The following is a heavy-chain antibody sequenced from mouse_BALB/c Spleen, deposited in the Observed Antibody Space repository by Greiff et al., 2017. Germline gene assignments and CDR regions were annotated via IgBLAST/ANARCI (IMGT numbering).Heavy chain of an antibody. CDR2: IDPENGNT. V-gene: IGHV14-1*02. D-gene: IGHD4-1*01. CDR3: APGGTGTGLCAY. J-gene: IGHJ3*01. Sequence: VQLQQSGAELVRPGALVKLSCKASGFNIKDYYMHWVKQRPEQGLEWIGWIDPENGNTIYDPKFQGKASITADTSSNTAYLQLSSLTSEDTAVYYCAPGGTGTGLCAYWGQGTLVTVSA. CDR1: GFNIKDYY.